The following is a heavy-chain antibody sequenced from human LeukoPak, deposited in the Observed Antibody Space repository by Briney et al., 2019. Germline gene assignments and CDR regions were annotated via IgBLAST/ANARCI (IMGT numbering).Heavy chain of an antibody. V-gene: IGHV4-59*01. CDR1: GDSISSYY. CDR3: ARAKYGDFVDS. Sequence: KPSGTLSLTCTVSGDSISSYYWSWIRQPPGKGLEWIGHIYYSGNTNYNPSLKSRVTISIDTSKNQFSLKVSSVTAADTAVYYCARAKYGDFVDSWGQGTQVTVSS. J-gene: IGHJ4*02. D-gene: IGHD4-17*01. CDR2: IYYSGNT.